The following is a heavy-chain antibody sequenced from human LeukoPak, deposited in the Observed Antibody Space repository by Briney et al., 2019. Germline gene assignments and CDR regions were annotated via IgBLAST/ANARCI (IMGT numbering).Heavy chain of an antibody. V-gene: IGHV4-34*01. CDR1: GGSFSGYY. CDR3: ARGGMVRGTIDY. Sequence: SETLSLTCAVYGGSFSGYYWSWIRQPPGKGLEWIGEINHSGSTNYNPSLKSRVTISVDTSKNQFSLKLSSVTAADTAVYYCARGGMVRGTIDYWGQGTLVTVSS. D-gene: IGHD3-10*01. CDR2: INHSGST. J-gene: IGHJ4*02.